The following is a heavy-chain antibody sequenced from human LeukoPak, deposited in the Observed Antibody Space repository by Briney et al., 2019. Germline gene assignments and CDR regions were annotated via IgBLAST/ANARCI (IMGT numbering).Heavy chain of an antibody. CDR1: GGSISSYC. CDR2: IYYSGST. CDR3: ARSTGQD. Sequence: SETLSLTCTVSGGSISSYCWSWIRQPPGKGLEWIGYIYYSGSTNYNPSLKSRVTISVDTSKNQFSLKLSSVTAADTAVYYCARSTGQDWGQGTLVTVSS. V-gene: IGHV4-59*01. J-gene: IGHJ4*02. D-gene: IGHD5/OR15-5a*01.